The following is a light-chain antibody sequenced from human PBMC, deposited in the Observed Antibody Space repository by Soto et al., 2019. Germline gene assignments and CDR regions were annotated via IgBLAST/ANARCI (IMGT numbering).Light chain of an antibody. CDR3: QQNYGTWT. Sequence: DIQLTQSPSFLSASVGDSVTITCRASQTITSHLNWYQQKQGKAPKALIYAASSLHSGVPSRFSGRGSGTDFSLTISSLQPDDFATYYCQQNYGTWTFGQGTKVEVK. CDR2: AAS. CDR1: QTITSH. J-gene: IGKJ1*01. V-gene: IGKV1-39*01.